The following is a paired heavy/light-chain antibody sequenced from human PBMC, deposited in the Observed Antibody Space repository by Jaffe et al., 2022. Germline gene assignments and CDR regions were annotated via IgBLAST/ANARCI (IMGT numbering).Light chain of an antibody. J-gene: IGLJ1*01. CDR3: AAWDDSLMGV. CDR2: SNN. CDR1: SSNIGSNP. V-gene: IGLV1-44*01. Sequence: QSVLTQPPSASGTPGQRVTISCSGSSSNIGSNPVNWYQHLPGTAPKLLIYSNNQRPSGVPDRFSGSKSGTSASLAISGLRSEDEADYYCAAWDDSLMGVFGTGTKVTVL.
Heavy chain of an antibody. CDR1: GGSINNYY. J-gene: IGHJ5*02. D-gene: IGHD3-16*01. CDR3: ARDHGGWLQFDP. Sequence: QVQLQESGPGLVKPSETLSLTCSVSGGSINNYYWGWIRQPPGKGLEWIGYISYTASSYYNPSLKSRVTMSLDKSKNQFSLKLASVTAADTAVYYCARDHGGWLQFDPWGQGTLVTVSS. CDR2: ISYTASS. V-gene: IGHV4-59*01.